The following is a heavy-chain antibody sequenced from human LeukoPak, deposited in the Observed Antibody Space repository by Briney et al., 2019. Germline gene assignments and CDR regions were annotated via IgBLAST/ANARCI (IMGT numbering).Heavy chain of an antibody. CDR2: INHSGST. J-gene: IGHJ4*02. V-gene: IGHV4-34*01. CDR3: ARDISDYYDSSGYYSARGRFDY. D-gene: IGHD3-22*01. Sequence: SETLSLTCAVYGGSFSGYYWSWIRQPPGKGLEWIGEINHSGSTNYSPSLKSRVTISVDTSKNQFSLKLSSVTAADTAVYYCARDISDYYDSSGYYSARGRFDYWGQGTLVTVSS. CDR1: GGSFSGYY.